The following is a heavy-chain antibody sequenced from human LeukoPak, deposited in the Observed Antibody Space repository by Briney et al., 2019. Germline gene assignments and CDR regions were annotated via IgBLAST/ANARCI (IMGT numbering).Heavy chain of an antibody. Sequence: MPSETLSLTCAAYGWTFSGYYWNWIRQPPGKGLEWIGEINHSGSTNYNPSLKNRVTITVNTYDNQFLLQQSTMSAADAAVYYCARDGTVTTTHSNWYDPWGQGTLVTVSS. CDR1: GWTFSGYY. CDR3: ARDGTVTTTHSNWYDP. CDR2: INHSGST. J-gene: IGHJ5*02. D-gene: IGHD4-17*01. V-gene: IGHV4-34*01.